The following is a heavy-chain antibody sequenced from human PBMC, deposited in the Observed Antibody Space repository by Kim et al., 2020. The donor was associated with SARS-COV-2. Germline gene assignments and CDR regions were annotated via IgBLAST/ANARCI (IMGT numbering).Heavy chain of an antibody. V-gene: IGHV3-48*02. D-gene: IGHD1-1*01. CDR2: ISSTSRNI. J-gene: IGHJ4*02. CDR1: GFTFSIYS. CDR3: ARVGPGGYTVDY. Sequence: GGSLRLSCAASGFTFSIYSIDWVRRAPGEGLEWIIYISSTSRNIYYADAVTGGFTVSSENAENTVYLQMDSLTDEDTDIYYCARVGPGGYTVDYWGQGTPVTVSS.